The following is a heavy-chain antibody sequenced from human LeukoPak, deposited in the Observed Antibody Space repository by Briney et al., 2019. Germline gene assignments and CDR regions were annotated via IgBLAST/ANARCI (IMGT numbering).Heavy chain of an antibody. Sequence: SETLSLTCTVSGGSISSYYWGWIRQPPGKGLEWIASIFHSGSTFYNPSVKSRVTISVDTSKNQFSLTLRSVTAADTAVYYCARDSGTTGEVKFDPWGQGTLVTVSS. V-gene: IGHV4-38-2*02. CDR3: ARDSGTTGEVKFDP. CDR1: GGSISSYY. J-gene: IGHJ5*02. D-gene: IGHD3-10*01. CDR2: IFHSGST.